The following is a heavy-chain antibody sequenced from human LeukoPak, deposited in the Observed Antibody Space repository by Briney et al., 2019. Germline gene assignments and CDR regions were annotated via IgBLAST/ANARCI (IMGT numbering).Heavy chain of an antibody. CDR2: INPNSGGT. J-gene: IGHJ6*02. V-gene: IGHV1-2*02. CDR1: GCTFTGYY. Sequence: GASVKVSCKASGCTFTGYYMHWVRQAPGQGLEWMGWINPNSGGTNYAQKFQGRVTMTRDTSISTAYMELSRLRSDDTAVYYCARAYYDFWSGYFYGMDVWGQGTTVTVSS. CDR3: ARAYYDFWSGYFYGMDV. D-gene: IGHD3-3*01.